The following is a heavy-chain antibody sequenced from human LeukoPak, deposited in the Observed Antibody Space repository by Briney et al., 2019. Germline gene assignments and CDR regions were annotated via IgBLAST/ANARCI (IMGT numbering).Heavy chain of an antibody. D-gene: IGHD6-19*01. CDR2: ISEKSGSL. CDR3: ARDMEVTSGWSAFDI. Sequence: PGRSLRLSCVASGFIFDEYAMHWVRQAPGKGLEWVSGISEKSGSLDYVDSVKGRFTISRDNAKNSLHLQMNSLRAEDTALYYCARDMEVTSGWSAFDIWGHGTMVTVSS. V-gene: IGHV3-9*01. J-gene: IGHJ3*02. CDR1: GFIFDEYA.